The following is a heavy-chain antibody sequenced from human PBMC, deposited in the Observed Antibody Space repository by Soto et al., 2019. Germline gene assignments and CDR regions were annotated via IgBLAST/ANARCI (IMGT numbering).Heavy chain of an antibody. D-gene: IGHD2-8*01. CDR3: TKSRRGILMVYGFGGMDV. J-gene: IGHJ6*02. Sequence: EVQLLESGGGVVQRGGSLRLSCAASGFTVNSHAMSWVRQAPGKGLEWVASISGSGDGTYYGDSVKGRFTISRDSSSSILYLQMNNLRGEDTAVYFCTKSRRGILMVYGFGGMDVWGQGTTVPVSS. CDR1: GFTVNSHA. V-gene: IGHV3-23*01. CDR2: ISGSGDGT.